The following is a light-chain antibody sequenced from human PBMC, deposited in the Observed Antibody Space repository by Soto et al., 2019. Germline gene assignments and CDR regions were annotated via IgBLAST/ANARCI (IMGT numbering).Light chain of an antibody. V-gene: IGLV1-40*01. CDR2: GDT. Sequence: QPVLTQPPSVSGAPGQRVTTSCTGTSSAIGAGSDVHWYQQLPGAAPKLLIYGDTFRPSGVSDRFSGSKSGTSASLTITGLQPEDEAHYYCQSYDTSLSAHLVFGGGTKVTVL. CDR1: SSAIGAGSD. CDR3: QSYDTSLSAHLV. J-gene: IGLJ3*02.